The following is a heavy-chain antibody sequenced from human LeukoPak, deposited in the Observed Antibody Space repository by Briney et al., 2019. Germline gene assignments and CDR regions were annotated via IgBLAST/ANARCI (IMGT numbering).Heavy chain of an antibody. CDR2: IYYSGTT. D-gene: IGHD5-12*01. CDR3: ARDMGDSGARDRAFDI. V-gene: IGHV4-59*01. J-gene: IGHJ3*02. Sequence: PSETLSLTCTVSGGSISSYYWSWIRQPPGKGLEWIGYIYYSGTTNYNPSLKSRVTISVDTSRNQFSLKLSSVTAADTAVYYCARDMGDSGARDRAFDIWGQGTMVTVSS. CDR1: GGSISSYY.